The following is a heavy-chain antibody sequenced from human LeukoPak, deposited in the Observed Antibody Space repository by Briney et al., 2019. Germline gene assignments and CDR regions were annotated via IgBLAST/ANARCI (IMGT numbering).Heavy chain of an antibody. CDR3: ARASSKQLAGYLPDGFDI. V-gene: IGHV3-21*01. Sequence: GGSLRLSCAASGFTFSSYSMNWVRQAPGKGLEWVSSISSSGTYVYYADSVKGRFTISRDNAKNSLSLQMNSLRADDVAVYYCARASSKQLAGYLPDGFDIWGQGTMVTVSS. D-gene: IGHD3-9*01. CDR1: GFTFSSYS. J-gene: IGHJ3*02. CDR2: ISSSGTYV.